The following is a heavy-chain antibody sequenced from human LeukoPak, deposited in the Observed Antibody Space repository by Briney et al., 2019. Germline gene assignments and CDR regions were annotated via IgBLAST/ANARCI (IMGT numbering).Heavy chain of an antibody. CDR1: GGSISTYY. J-gene: IGHJ5*02. Sequence: PSETLSLTCTVSGGSISTYYWSWIRQPPGKGLEWIAYIDYRGSTTYNPSLRSRVTISVDTSRNQISLRLSSVTAADTAVYYCARSEGESWRVLWFGESHEVAWNWFDPWGQGTLVTVSS. CDR3: ARSEGESWRVLWFGESHEVAWNWFDP. CDR2: IDYRGST. D-gene: IGHD3-10*01. V-gene: IGHV4-59*01.